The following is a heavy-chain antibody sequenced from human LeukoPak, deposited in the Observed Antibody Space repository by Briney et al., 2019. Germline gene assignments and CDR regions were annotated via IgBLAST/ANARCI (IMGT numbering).Heavy chain of an antibody. V-gene: IGHV1-69*04. CDR2: IIPVLGVA. CDR3: ATGIGTLWSCYFHDY. Sequence: GASVKVSCKSSAGTFSTYAISWVRQAPGQGLEWMGRIIPVLGVANYAQKFQGRVTISADKSTSTAYMEVSSLRSEDTAVYYFATGIGTLWSCYFHDYWGQGTLVTVSS. D-gene: IGHD3-3*01. CDR1: AGTFSTYA. J-gene: IGHJ4*02.